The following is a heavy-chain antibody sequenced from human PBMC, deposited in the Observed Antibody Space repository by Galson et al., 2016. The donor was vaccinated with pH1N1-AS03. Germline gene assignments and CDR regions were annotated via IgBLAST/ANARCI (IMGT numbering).Heavy chain of an antibody. CDR3: ARDVLPYSLGLDV. J-gene: IGHJ6*02. D-gene: IGHD5-18*01. CDR2: INHSGST. CDR1: GGSFGGYY. Sequence: SETLSLTCGVYGGSFGGYYWSWIRQPPGKGLEWIGEINHSGSTNYNPSLKSRVTISRDTSKKPFSLNLSSVTAADTAVYYCARDVLPYSLGLDVWGQGTTVTVSS. V-gene: IGHV4-34*01.